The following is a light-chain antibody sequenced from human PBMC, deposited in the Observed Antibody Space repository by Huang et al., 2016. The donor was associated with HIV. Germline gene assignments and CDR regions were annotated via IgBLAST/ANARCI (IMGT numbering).Light chain of an antibody. V-gene: IGKV3-15*01. CDR2: GAS. CDR3: QQYNNWPPLT. Sequence: EVVITQSPAILSVSPGERATLSCMASQNVNTDLAWYKHNPGQAPRLLIYGASTRATGIPARCSGNGSETEFTLTISSLQSEDFAIYYCQQYNNWPPLTFGGGTKVEIK. J-gene: IGKJ4*01. CDR1: QNVNTD.